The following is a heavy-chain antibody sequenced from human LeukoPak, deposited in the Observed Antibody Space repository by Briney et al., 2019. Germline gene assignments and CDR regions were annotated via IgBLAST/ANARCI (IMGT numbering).Heavy chain of an antibody. J-gene: IGHJ6*02. Sequence: PGGSLRLSCAASGFTFSSYWMSWLRQAPGKGLEGVANIKPDGSDQYYVDSVKGRFTTSRGNAKNSLYLQMNSLRAEDTAVYYCARDQVSGYYGMDVWGQGTTVTVSS. CDR2: IKPDGSDQ. V-gene: IGHV3-7*01. CDR3: ARDQVSGYYGMDV. CDR1: GFTFSSYW.